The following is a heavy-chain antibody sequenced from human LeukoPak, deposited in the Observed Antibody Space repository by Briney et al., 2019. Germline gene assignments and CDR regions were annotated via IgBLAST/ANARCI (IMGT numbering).Heavy chain of an antibody. V-gene: IGHV3-64D*06. CDR3: VRGTGY. J-gene: IGHJ4*02. Sequence: GGSLRLSCSVSGFTFITYVMHSVRQAPGKGLEYVSAISSNGENTYYADSVKGRFTISRDNSKNTLYLQMSSLRADDTAVYYCVRGTGYWGQGTLVTVSS. CDR1: GFTFITYV. CDR2: ISSNGENT.